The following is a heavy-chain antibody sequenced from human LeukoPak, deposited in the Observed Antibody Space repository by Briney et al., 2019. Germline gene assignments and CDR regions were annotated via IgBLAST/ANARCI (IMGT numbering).Heavy chain of an antibody. J-gene: IGHJ4*02. CDR3: ARDVRKQGLWS. Sequence: GGSLRLSCAASGFTVSTNYMSWVRQAPGKGLEWVSIIYSGDRTDYADSLKGRFTISRDTSKKPLYLQMSSLRAEDTAVYYCARDVRKQGLWSWGQGTLVTVSS. D-gene: IGHD3-10*01. CDR2: IYSGDRT. CDR1: GFTVSTNY. V-gene: IGHV3-66*01.